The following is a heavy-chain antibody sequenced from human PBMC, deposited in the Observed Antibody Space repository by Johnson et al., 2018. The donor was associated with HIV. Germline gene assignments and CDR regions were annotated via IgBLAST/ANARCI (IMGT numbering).Heavy chain of an antibody. CDR3: ARDNIVLMVGGAFDI. V-gene: IGHV3-30-3*01. J-gene: IGHJ3*02. D-gene: IGHD2-8*01. CDR2: ISYDGSNK. CDR1: GFTFSSYA. Sequence: QVQLVESGGGVVQPGRSLRLSCAASGFTFSSYAMHWVRQAPGKGLEWVAVISYDGSNKYYADSVKGRFTISRDNSKNTLYLQINSLRAEDTAVYYCARDNIVLMVGGAFDIWGQGTMVTVSS.